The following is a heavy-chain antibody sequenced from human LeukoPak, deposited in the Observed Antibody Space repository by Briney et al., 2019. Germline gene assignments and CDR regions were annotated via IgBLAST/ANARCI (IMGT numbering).Heavy chain of an antibody. CDR1: GFTFSSYA. J-gene: IGHJ6*02. D-gene: IGHD4-17*01. CDR2: ISYDGSNK. V-gene: IGHV3-30-3*01. CDR3: ASAPGDYRYYYYYGMDV. Sequence: GGSLRLSCPASGFTFSSYAMHWVRQAPGKGLEWVAVISYDGSNKYYADSVKGRFTISRDNSKNTLYLQMNSLRAEDTAVYYCASAPGDYRYYYYYGMDVWGQGTTVTVSS.